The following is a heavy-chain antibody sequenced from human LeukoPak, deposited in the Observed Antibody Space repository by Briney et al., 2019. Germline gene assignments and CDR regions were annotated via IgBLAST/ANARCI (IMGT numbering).Heavy chain of an antibody. Sequence: GGSLRPSCAASGFTFSSYSMNWVRQAPGKGLEWVSSISSSSSYIYYADSVKGRFTISRDNSKNTLYLQMNSLRAEDTAVYYCARVVVAATRASGGMDVWGQGTTVTVSS. CDR1: GFTFSSYS. V-gene: IGHV3-21*04. CDR3: ARVVVAATRASGGMDV. J-gene: IGHJ6*02. D-gene: IGHD2-15*01. CDR2: ISSSSSYI.